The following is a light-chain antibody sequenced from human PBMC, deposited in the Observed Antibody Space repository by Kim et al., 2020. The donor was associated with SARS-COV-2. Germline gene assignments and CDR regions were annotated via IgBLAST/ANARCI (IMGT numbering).Light chain of an antibody. CDR1: QSISTY. Sequence: EIVLTQSPATLSLSPGERATLSCRASQSISTYVVWYQQKSGQAPRLLINDASDRATGIPARFSGSGSGTDFTLTISSLEPEDLAVYYCQQRAKWPLTFGGGTKLEIK. J-gene: IGKJ4*01. CDR2: DAS. CDR3: QQRAKWPLT. V-gene: IGKV3-11*01.